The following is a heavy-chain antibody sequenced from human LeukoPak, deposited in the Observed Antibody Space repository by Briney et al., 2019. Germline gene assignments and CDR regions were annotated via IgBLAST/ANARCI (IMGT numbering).Heavy chain of an antibody. CDR2: IKQDGSEK. CDR1: GFTFSSYW. Sequence: QPGGSLRLSCAASGFTFSSYWMSWVRQAPGKGLEWVANIKQDGSEKYYVDSVKGRFTISRDNAKNSLYLQMNSLRAEDTAAYYCARVPPNTVTTLQYFDYWGQGTLVTVSS. CDR3: ARVPPNTVTTLQYFDY. J-gene: IGHJ4*02. D-gene: IGHD4-17*01. V-gene: IGHV3-7*01.